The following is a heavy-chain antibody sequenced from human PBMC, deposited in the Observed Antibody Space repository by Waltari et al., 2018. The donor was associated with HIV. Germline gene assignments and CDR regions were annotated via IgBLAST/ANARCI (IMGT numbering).Heavy chain of an antibody. Sequence: QVQLVQSGAEVKKPGASVKVSCKASGYTFTSYAMHWVRQAPGQRLEWMGWIKAGNGNTKYSQKVQSRVTITRDTSASTDYMELSSLRSEDTVVYYCARDIPRMGIDYWGQGTLVTVSS. CDR2: IKAGNGNT. V-gene: IGHV1-3*01. D-gene: IGHD2-15*01. J-gene: IGHJ4*02. CDR1: GYTFTSYA. CDR3: ARDIPRMGIDY.